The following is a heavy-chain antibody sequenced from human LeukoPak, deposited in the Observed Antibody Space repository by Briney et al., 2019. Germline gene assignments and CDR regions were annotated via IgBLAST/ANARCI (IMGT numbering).Heavy chain of an antibody. CDR3: ARGSRRGHSYGYPGPYYFDY. Sequence: PSETLSLTCAVYGGSFSGYYWSWIRQPPGKGLEWIGEINHSGSTNYNPSLKSRVTISVDTSKNQFSLKLSSVTAADTAVYYCARGSRRGHSYGYPGPYYFDYWGQGTLVTVSS. CDR1: GGSFSGYY. CDR2: INHSGST. J-gene: IGHJ4*02. V-gene: IGHV4-34*01. D-gene: IGHD5-18*01.